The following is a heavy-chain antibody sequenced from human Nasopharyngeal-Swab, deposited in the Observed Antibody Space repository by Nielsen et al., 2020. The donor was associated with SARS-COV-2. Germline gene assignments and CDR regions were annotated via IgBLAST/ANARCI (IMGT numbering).Heavy chain of an antibody. J-gene: IGHJ4*02. V-gene: IGHV3-23*01. D-gene: IGHD4-11*01. CDR1: GFTFSSYA. Sequence: GGSLRLSCAASGFTFSSYAMSRVRQSPGKGLEWVSAISVSGGSTYYADSVKGRFTISRDNSKNTLYLQMNSLRAEDTAVYYCAKDDIMPTVTCFDYWGQGTLVTVSS. CDR3: AKDDIMPTVTCFDY. CDR2: ISVSGGST.